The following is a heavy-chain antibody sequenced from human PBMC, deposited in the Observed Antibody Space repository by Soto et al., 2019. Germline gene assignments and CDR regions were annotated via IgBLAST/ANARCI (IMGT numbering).Heavy chain of an antibody. D-gene: IGHD1-20*01. CDR1: GFTFSSYG. CDR3: ARDGGITGTKDGNYYYYYMDV. Sequence: QVQLVESGGGVVQPGRSLRLSCAASGFTFSSYGMHWVRQAPGKGLEWVAVIWYDGSNKYYADSVKGRFTISRDNSKNTLYLQMNSLRAEDTAVYYCARDGGITGTKDGNYYYYYMDVWGKGTTVTVSS. V-gene: IGHV3-33*01. CDR2: IWYDGSNK. J-gene: IGHJ6*03.